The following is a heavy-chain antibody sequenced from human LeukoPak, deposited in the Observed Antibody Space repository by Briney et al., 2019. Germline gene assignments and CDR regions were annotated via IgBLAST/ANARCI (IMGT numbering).Heavy chain of an antibody. CDR3: ATDRLLTGYYNAGGDFDY. V-gene: IGHV4-4*02. CDR2: IYHSGST. Sequence: SETLSLTCAVSGGSISSSNWWSWVRQPPGKGLEWIGEIYHSGSTNYNPSLKSRVTISVDKSKNQFSLKLSSVTAADTAVYYCATDRLLTGYYNAGGDFDYWGQGTLVTVSS. CDR1: GGSISSSNW. D-gene: IGHD3-9*01. J-gene: IGHJ4*02.